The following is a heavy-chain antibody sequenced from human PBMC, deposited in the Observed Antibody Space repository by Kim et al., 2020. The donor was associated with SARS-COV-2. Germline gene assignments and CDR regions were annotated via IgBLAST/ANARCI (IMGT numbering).Heavy chain of an antibody. V-gene: IGHV1-3*01. J-gene: IGHJ4*02. CDR3: ARGWLVSNAPGTVDY. Sequence: ASVKVSCKASGYNFTRYGMNWVRQAPGQRLEWMGWNNAGNGNAEYSQKFQARVTITRDTSASTVYMEVYSLTSEDTAVYYCARGWLVSNAPGTVDYWGQGTLVTVSS. CDR1: GYNFTRYG. D-gene: IGHD6-19*01. CDR2: NNAGNGNA.